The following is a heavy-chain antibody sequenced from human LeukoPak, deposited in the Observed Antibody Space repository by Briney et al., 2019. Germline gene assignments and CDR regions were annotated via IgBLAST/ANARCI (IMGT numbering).Heavy chain of an antibody. Sequence: GGSLRLSCVASGFTFNTYNMDWVRQAPGKGLEWVSYISSSGSTIYYADSVKGRFTISRDNSKNTLYLQMNSLRAEDTAVYYCTTRNYYDSSGYVDYWGQGTLVTVSS. J-gene: IGHJ4*02. CDR1: GFTFNTYN. D-gene: IGHD3-22*01. CDR3: TTRNYYDSSGYVDY. V-gene: IGHV3-48*01. CDR2: ISSSGSTI.